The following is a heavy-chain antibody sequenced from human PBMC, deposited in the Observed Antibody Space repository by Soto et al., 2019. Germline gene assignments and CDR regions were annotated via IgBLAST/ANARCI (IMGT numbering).Heavy chain of an antibody. D-gene: IGHD6-13*01. J-gene: IGHJ4*02. CDR2: INHSGST. Sequence: SETLSLTCAVYGGSFSGYYWSWIRQPPGKGLEWIGEINHSGSTNYHPSLKSRVTISVDTSKNQFSLKLSSATAADTAVYYCARGYALGIAAPQPRSFDYWGQGTLVTVS. CDR3: ARGYALGIAAPQPRSFDY. V-gene: IGHV4-34*01. CDR1: GGSFSGYY.